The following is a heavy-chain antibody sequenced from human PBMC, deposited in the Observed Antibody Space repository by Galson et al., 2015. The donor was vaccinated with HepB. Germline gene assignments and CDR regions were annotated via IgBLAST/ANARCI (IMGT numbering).Heavy chain of an antibody. J-gene: IGHJ6*02. CDR1: GYSFTSYW. Sequence: QSGAEVKKPGESLKISCKGSGYSFTSYWIGWVRQMPGKGLEWMGIIYPLDSDTRYSPSFQGQVTISADKSISTAYLQWSSLKASDTAIYYCARHAPGVPAPKVGRRSYYYGTDVWGQGTTVTVSS. CDR2: IYPLDSDT. CDR3: ARHAPGVPAPKVGRRSYYYGTDV. D-gene: IGHD2-2*01. V-gene: IGHV5-51*01.